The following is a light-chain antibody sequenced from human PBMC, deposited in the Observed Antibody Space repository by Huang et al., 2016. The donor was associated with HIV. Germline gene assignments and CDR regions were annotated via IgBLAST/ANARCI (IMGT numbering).Light chain of an antibody. J-gene: IGKJ4*01. V-gene: IGKV3D-15*01. CDR2: GAS. CDR3: QQYNDWPPLT. CDR1: QGLRAN. Sequence: VMTQSPASLSASPGARVPLSCRASQGLRANLAWHRQKPGQAPTLLMFGASTRATGTPPRFSGSGSGTDFTLTITSLQSSDSAIYYCQQYNDWPPLTFGGGTKVEI.